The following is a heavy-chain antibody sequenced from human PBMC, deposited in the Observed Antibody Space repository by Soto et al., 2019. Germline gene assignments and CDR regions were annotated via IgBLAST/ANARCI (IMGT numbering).Heavy chain of an antibody. J-gene: IGHJ4*02. V-gene: IGHV3-11*01. Sequence: GGSLRLSCAASGFRFSDHYMTWIRQAPGKGLEWVSKISGGGATTYYADSVKGRFTVSRDSAKNSLYLQMNSLRAEDTAVYYCAGDPYYYGSAFWGQGTLVTVSS. CDR3: AGDPYYYGSAF. CDR2: ISGGGATT. CDR1: GFRFSDHY. D-gene: IGHD3-10*01.